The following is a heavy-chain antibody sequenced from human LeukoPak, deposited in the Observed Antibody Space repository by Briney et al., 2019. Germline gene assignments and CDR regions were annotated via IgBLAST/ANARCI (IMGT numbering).Heavy chain of an antibody. D-gene: IGHD2-2*02. CDR3: ARDVDCSSTSCYTPTDAFDI. Sequence: ASVKVSCKASGYTFTGYYMHWVRQAPGQGLEWMGWINPNSGGTNYAQKFQGRVTMTRDTSISTAYMELSRLRSDDTAVYYCARDVDCSSTSCYTPTDAFDIWGQGTMVTVSS. V-gene: IGHV1-2*02. J-gene: IGHJ3*02. CDR2: INPNSGGT. CDR1: GYTFTGYY.